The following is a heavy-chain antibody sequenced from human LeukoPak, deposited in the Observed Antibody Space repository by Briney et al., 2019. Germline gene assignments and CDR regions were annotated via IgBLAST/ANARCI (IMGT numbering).Heavy chain of an antibody. CDR2: ISGSDNDT. V-gene: IGHV3-23*01. CDR1: GFTFSRNA. CDR3: AKDPMTTVTTVDSD. J-gene: IGHJ4*02. D-gene: IGHD4-17*01. Sequence: GGSLRLTCAASGFTFSRNAMSWVRQAPGKGLEWVSTISGSDNDTYYADSVKGRFSISRDNSKNTLYLQMNSLRAEDTAVYYCAKDPMTTVTTVDSDWGQGTLVTVSS.